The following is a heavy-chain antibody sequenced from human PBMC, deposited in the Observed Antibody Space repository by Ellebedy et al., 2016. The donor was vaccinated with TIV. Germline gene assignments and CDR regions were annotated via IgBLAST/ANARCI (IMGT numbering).Heavy chain of an antibody. CDR2: IWNDGSNK. Sequence: GGSLRLSCAASGFTLSSYGIHWVRQAPGKGLEWMALIWNDGSNKYYADSVKGRFTISRDNSKNTLYLQMDSLRVEDTAVYYCARAPGGDTNWYYFDYWGQGTLVTVSS. V-gene: IGHV3-33*08. CDR1: GFTLSSYG. D-gene: IGHD1-1*01. J-gene: IGHJ4*02. CDR3: ARAPGGDTNWYYFDY.